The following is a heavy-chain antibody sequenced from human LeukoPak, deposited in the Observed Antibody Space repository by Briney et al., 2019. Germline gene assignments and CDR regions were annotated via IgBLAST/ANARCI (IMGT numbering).Heavy chain of an antibody. CDR2: INHSGST. J-gene: IGHJ4*02. Sequence: ASETLSLTCAVYGGSFSGYYWSWIRQPPGKGLEWIGEINHSGSTNYNPSLKSRVTISVDTSKNQFSLKLSSVTAADTAVYYCARQEWFGELSATAYWGQGTLVTVSS. D-gene: IGHD3-10*01. V-gene: IGHV4-34*01. CDR1: GGSFSGYY. CDR3: ARQEWFGELSATAY.